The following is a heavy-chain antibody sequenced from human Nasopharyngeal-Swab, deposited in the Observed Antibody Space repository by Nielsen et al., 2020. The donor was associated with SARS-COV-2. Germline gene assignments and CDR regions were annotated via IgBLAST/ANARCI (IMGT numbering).Heavy chain of an antibody. J-gene: IGHJ4*02. CDR3: AVTGYSSSSFFDY. CDR2: IYPGDSDT. Sequence: VRQMPGKGLEWMGIIYPGDSDTRYSPSFQGQVTISADKSISTAYLQWSSLKASDTAMYYCAVTGYSSSSFFDYWGQGTLVTVSS. D-gene: IGHD6-13*01. V-gene: IGHV5-51*01.